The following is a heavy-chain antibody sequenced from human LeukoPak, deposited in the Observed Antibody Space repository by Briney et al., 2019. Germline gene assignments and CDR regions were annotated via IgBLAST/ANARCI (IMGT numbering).Heavy chain of an antibody. Sequence: ASETLSLTCTVSGGSISSGGYYWSWIRQHPGKGLEWIGYIYYSGSTYYNPSLKSRVTISVDTSKNQFSLRLSSVTAADTAVYYCARTREESSGTEDDDAFDIWGQGTMVTVSS. V-gene: IGHV4-31*03. CDR3: ARTREESSGTEDDDAFDI. CDR1: GGSISSGGYY. CDR2: IYYSGST. J-gene: IGHJ3*02. D-gene: IGHD3-22*01.